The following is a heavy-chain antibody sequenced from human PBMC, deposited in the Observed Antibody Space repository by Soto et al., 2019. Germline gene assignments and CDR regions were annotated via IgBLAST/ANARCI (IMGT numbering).Heavy chain of an antibody. CDR2: IRASGGST. CDR3: AKSCYTSTFDH. J-gene: IGHJ4*01. CDR1: GFTFSSYA. D-gene: IGHD2-2*02. V-gene: IGHV3-23*01. Sequence: GGSLRLSCAASGFTFSSYAMTWVRQAPGKGLEWVSTIRASGGSTYYADSVKGRFTISRDNSKNTVFLHMNSLRAEDTAIYYCAKSCYTSTFDHWGSGTLV.